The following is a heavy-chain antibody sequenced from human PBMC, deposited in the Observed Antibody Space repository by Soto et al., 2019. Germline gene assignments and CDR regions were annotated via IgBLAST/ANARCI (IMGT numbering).Heavy chain of an antibody. D-gene: IGHD3-3*01. V-gene: IGHV3-74*01. J-gene: IGHJ3*02. CDR2: ITSDGSSA. Sequence: EVQLVESGGGFVQPGGSLRLSCAASGFSFSTYWMHWVRQVPGKGLVWVSRITSDGSSATYADSVKGRFTISRDNAKNALYLQMNTLRAEDTAMYYCVREYYASWSHTASDAFDIWGQGTMVTVSS. CDR1: GFSFSTYW. CDR3: VREYYASWSHTASDAFDI.